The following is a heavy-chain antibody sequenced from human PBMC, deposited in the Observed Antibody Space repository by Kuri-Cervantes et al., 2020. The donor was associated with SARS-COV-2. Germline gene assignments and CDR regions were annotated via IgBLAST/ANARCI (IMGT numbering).Heavy chain of an antibody. D-gene: IGHD1-26*01. V-gene: IGHV3-30*18. Sequence: GGSLRLSCAASGFTFSSYGMHWVRQAPGRGLEWVAVISYDGSNKYYADSVKGRFTISRDNSKNTLYLQMNSLRVEDTAVYYCANGRGNSGSTPFYYYSMDVWGQGTTVTVSS. J-gene: IGHJ6*02. CDR1: GFTFSSYG. CDR2: ISYDGSNK. CDR3: ANGRGNSGSTPFYYYSMDV.